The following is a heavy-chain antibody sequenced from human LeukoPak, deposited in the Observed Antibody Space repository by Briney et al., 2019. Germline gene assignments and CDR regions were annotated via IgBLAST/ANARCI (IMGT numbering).Heavy chain of an antibody. CDR1: GYTFTSYA. D-gene: IGHD1-26*01. V-gene: IGHV1-3*01. Sequence: GASVKVSCKASGYTFTSYAMHWVRQAPGQRLEWMGWINAGSGNTKYSQKFQGRVTITRDTSASTAYMELSSLRSEDTAVYYCARDRGVVGATRGNNWFDPWGQGTLVTVSS. CDR3: ARDRGVVGATRGNNWFDP. J-gene: IGHJ5*02. CDR2: INAGSGNT.